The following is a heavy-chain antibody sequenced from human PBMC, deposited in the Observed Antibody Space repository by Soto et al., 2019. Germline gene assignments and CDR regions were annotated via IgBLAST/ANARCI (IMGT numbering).Heavy chain of an antibody. CDR2: IYYSGRT. V-gene: IGHV4-39*01. D-gene: IGHD3-3*01. Sequence: QLQLQESGPGLVKPSETLSLTCTVSGGSISSTTYYWGWIRQPPGKGLEWIGTIYYSGRTYYNPSLESRVTLSVDTSKNQFSLKMNFVTAADTAVYYCARHSSLGRGYYLWGQGTMVTVSP. J-gene: IGHJ3*01. CDR3: ARHSSLGRGYYL. CDR1: GGSISSTTYY.